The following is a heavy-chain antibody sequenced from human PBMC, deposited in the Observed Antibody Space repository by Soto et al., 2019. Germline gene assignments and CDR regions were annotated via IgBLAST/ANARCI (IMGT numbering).Heavy chain of an antibody. CDR3: ARLLLWFGETSSYYYYYGMDV. D-gene: IGHD3-10*01. CDR2: IYYSGST. CDR1: GSSISSSSYY. Sequence: SATLSLTCPVTGSSISSSSYYWGWTRQPPGKGLEWIGSIYYSGSTYYNPSLKSRVTISVDTSKNQFSLKLSSVTAADTAVYYCARLLLWFGETSSYYYYYGMDVWGQGTTVT. J-gene: IGHJ6*02. V-gene: IGHV4-39*01.